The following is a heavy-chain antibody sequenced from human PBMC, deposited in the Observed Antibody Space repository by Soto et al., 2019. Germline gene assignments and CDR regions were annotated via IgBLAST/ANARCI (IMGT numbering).Heavy chain of an antibody. V-gene: IGHV1-69*13. J-gene: IGHJ6*02. CDR1: GGTFSSYA. CDR3: ARTSDYSGYDSQGMDV. Sequence: ASVKVSCKASGGTFSSYAISWVRQAPGQGLEWMGGIIPIFGTANYAQKFQGRVTITADESTSTAYMELSSLRSEDTAVYYCARTSDYSGYDSQGMDVWGQGTTVTVSS. D-gene: IGHD5-12*01. CDR2: IIPIFGTA.